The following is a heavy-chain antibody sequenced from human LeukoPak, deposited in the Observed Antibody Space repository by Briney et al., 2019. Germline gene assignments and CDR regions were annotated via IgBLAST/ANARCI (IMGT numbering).Heavy chain of an antibody. Sequence: ASVKVSCKASGYTFTGYYMHWVRQAPGQGLEWMGRINPNSGGTNYAQKFQGRVTMTRDTSISTAYMELSRLRFDDTAVYYCARVSVGATTRDYWGQGTLVTVSS. CDR1: GYTFTGYY. CDR3: ARVSVGATTRDY. J-gene: IGHJ4*02. D-gene: IGHD1-26*01. V-gene: IGHV1-2*06. CDR2: INPNSGGT.